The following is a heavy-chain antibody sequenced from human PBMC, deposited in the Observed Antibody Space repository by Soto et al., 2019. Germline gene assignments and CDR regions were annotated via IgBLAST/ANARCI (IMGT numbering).Heavy chain of an antibody. Sequence: GGSLRLSCAASGFTFSSYAMSWVRQAPGKGLEWVSAISGSGGSTYYADSVKGRFTISRDNSKNTLYLQMNSLRAEDTAVYYCAKDFPWRGGRRTEDYYGMDVWGQGTTVTVSS. CDR2: ISGSGGST. J-gene: IGHJ6*02. V-gene: IGHV3-23*01. CDR1: GFTFSSYA. CDR3: AKDFPWRGGRRTEDYYGMDV. D-gene: IGHD2-15*01.